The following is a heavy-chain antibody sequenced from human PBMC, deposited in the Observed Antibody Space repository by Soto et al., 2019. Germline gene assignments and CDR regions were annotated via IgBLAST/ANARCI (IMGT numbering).Heavy chain of an antibody. CDR3: ARLNPRGDFDY. CDR1: GGSVSSGSNY. J-gene: IGHJ4*02. CDR2: IYYRGST. Sequence: QVQLQESGPGLVKPSETLSLTCTVSGGSVSSGSNYWSWLRPPPGRGLEWVGGIYYRGSTNYNPSLKRRVTISVDTSKNQFSLKLSSVTAADPAVYYCARLNPRGDFDYWGQGILVTVSS. D-gene: IGHD3-10*01. V-gene: IGHV4-61*01.